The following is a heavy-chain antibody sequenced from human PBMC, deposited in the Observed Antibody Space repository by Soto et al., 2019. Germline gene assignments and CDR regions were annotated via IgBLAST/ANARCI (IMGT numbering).Heavy chain of an antibody. CDR3: AKTEGVGKDTVTLDY. CDR1: GFTFDDYT. Sequence: GGSLRLSCAASGFTFDDYTMHWVRQAPGKGLEWVSLISWDGGSTYYADSVKGRFTISRDNSKNSLYLQMNSLRTEDTALYYCAKTEGVGKDTVTLDYWGQGTLVTVSS. V-gene: IGHV3-43*01. CDR2: ISWDGGST. D-gene: IGHD4-17*01. J-gene: IGHJ4*02.